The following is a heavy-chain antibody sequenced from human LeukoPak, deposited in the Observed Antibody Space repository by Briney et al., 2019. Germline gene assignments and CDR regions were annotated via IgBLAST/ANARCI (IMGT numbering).Heavy chain of an antibody. CDR1: GYSFTGYY. V-gene: IGHV1-2*02. CDR2: INPNSGGT. Sequence: AASVKVSCKASGYSFTGYYMHWVRQAPGQGLEWMGWINPNSGGTNYAQKFQGRVTMTRDTSISTAYMELSRLRSDDTGVYYCAGDLVQSSGSNWFDPWGQGTLVTVSS. J-gene: IGHJ5*02. CDR3: AGDLVQSSGSNWFDP. D-gene: IGHD3-22*01.